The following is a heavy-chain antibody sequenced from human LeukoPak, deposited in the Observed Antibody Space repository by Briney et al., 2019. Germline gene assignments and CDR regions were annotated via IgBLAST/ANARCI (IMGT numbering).Heavy chain of an antibody. D-gene: IGHD2-2*01. V-gene: IGHV4-31*02. CDR1: GDSITSGDYY. CDR2: IFYIGGT. J-gene: IGHJ4*02. Sequence: SQTLSLTWSVSGDSITSGDYYWNWVRQHPGKGQELSGYIFYIGGTYHNPSLSSRLTISVDTSKSRFSLKVTSVTAADTAVFYCARAPLPGDGERHGGGQGTLVTVSS. CDR3: ARAPLPGDGERHG.